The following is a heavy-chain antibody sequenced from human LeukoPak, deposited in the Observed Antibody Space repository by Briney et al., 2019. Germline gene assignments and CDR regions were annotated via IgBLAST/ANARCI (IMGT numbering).Heavy chain of an antibody. CDR2: IRGDGYDT. CDR3: ASDRVLGSGSLDN. Sequence: GGSLRPSCTASGLRFSDFWMHWVRQAPGKGLVWVSRIRGDGYDTNYADSVKGRFTISRDNAQNTLYLQMNSLRAEDTAVYYCASDRVLGSGSLDNWGQGTLVTVSS. CDR1: GLRFSDFW. V-gene: IGHV3-74*01. D-gene: IGHD3-10*01. J-gene: IGHJ4*02.